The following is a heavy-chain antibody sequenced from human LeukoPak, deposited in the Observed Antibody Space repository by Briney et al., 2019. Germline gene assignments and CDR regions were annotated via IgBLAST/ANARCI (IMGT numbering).Heavy chain of an antibody. CDR3: AKDGGRLPYYGMDV. CDR1: GFTFDDYT. J-gene: IGHJ6*02. CDR2: ISWDGGST. Sequence: GGSLRLSCAASGFTFDDYTMHWVRQAPGKGLEWVSLISWDGGSTYYADSVKGRFTISRDNSKNTLYLQMNSLRAEDTAVYYCAKDGGRLPYYGMDVWGQGTTVTVSS. D-gene: IGHD6-19*01. V-gene: IGHV3-43*01.